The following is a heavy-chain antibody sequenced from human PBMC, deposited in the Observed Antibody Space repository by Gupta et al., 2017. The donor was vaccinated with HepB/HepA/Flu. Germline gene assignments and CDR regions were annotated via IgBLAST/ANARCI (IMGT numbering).Heavy chain of an antibody. Sequence: EVQLVESGGGLVQPGGSLRLSCAASGFTFSSYWMHWVRQATGKGLVGVSRINSDGSSTSYADSVKGRFTIARDNAKNTLYLQMNSLRAEDSAVYYCARSCGGDCYSIRPAYYYYGMDVWGQGTTVTVSS. J-gene: IGHJ6*02. V-gene: IGHV3-74*01. CDR3: ARSCGGDCYSIRPAYYYYGMDV. CDR1: GFTFSSYW. CDR2: INSDGSST. D-gene: IGHD2-21*02.